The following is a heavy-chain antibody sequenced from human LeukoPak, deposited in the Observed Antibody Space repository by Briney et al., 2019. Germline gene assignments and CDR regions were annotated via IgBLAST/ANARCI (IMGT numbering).Heavy chain of an antibody. D-gene: IGHD3-22*01. Sequence: GGSLRLSCAASGFTFSSYAISWVRQAPGEGLEWVSAISGSGGSTYYADSVKGRFTISRDNSKNTLYLQMNSLRAEDTAVYYCAKDLSLVVITVTFDYWGQGTLVTVSS. CDR3: AKDLSLVVITVTFDY. V-gene: IGHV3-23*01. J-gene: IGHJ4*02. CDR2: ISGSGGST. CDR1: GFTFSSYA.